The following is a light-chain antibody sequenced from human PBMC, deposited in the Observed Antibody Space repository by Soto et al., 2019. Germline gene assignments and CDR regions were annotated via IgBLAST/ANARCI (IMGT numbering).Light chain of an antibody. Sequence: EIVMTQSPATLSVSPGEGATLSCRASQSVSSNLTWYQQKPGQAPRLLIYGASTRATGVPARFSGSGSGTEFTLTISSLQPDDFATYYCQQYNGTFGQGTKVDIK. CDR1: QSVSSN. J-gene: IGKJ1*01. CDR2: GAS. V-gene: IGKV3-15*01. CDR3: QQYNGT.